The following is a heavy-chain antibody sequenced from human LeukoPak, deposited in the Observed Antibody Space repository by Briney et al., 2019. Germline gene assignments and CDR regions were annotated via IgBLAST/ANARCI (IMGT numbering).Heavy chain of an antibody. CDR3: ARGVVVVVAANGRAFDI. D-gene: IGHD2-15*01. Sequence: SETLSLTCTVSGGSISSSSYYWGWIRQPPGKGLEWIGEINHSGSTNYNPSLKSRVTISVDTSKNQFSLKLSSVAAADTAVYYCARGVVVVVAANGRAFDIWGQGTMVTVSS. CDR2: INHSGST. CDR1: GGSISSSSYY. V-gene: IGHV4-39*07. J-gene: IGHJ3*02.